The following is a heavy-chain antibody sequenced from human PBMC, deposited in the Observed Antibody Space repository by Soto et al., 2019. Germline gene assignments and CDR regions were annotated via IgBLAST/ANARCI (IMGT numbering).Heavy chain of an antibody. V-gene: IGHV3-30-3*01. CDR1: GFTFSSYA. CDR2: ISYDGINK. J-gene: IGHJ6*02. CDR3: ARDLTYDYVWGSYRGDYYYYGMDV. Sequence: GGSLRLSCAASGFTFSSYAMHWVRQAPGKRLEWVAVISYDGINKYYADSVKGRFTISRDNSKNSLYLQMNILRAEDTAVYYCARDLTYDYVWGSYRGDYYYYGMDVWGQGTTVTVSS. D-gene: IGHD3-16*02.